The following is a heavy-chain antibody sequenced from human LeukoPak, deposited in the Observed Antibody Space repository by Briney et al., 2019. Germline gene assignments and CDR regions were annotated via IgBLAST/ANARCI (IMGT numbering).Heavy chain of an antibody. Sequence: GGSLRLSCAASGFTFSSYAMSWVRQAPGKGLEWVSAISGSDGSTYYADSVKGRFTISRDNSKNTLYLQMNSLRAEDTAVYYCAKDLYYDFWSGYDYWGQGTLVTVSS. D-gene: IGHD3-3*01. CDR2: ISGSDGST. CDR1: GFTFSSYA. J-gene: IGHJ4*02. V-gene: IGHV3-23*01. CDR3: AKDLYYDFWSGYDY.